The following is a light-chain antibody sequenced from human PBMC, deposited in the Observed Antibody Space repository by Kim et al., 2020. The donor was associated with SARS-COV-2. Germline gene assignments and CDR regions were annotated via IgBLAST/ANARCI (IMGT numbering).Light chain of an antibody. V-gene: IGLV2-23*02. Sequence: GQSITISCNGTSSDVGNYNLVSWYQQHPGTAPKLVIYEVSNRPSGVSDRFSGSKSGNTASLTISGLQAEDEADYYCCSYAGSSTLAFGGGTQLTVL. CDR2: EVS. CDR1: SSDVGNYNL. J-gene: IGLJ2*01. CDR3: CSYAGSSTLA.